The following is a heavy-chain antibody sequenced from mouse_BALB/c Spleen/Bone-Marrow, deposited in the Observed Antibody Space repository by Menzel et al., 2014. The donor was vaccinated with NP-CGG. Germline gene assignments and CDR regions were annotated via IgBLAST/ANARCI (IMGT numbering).Heavy chain of an antibody. J-gene: IGHJ1*01. CDR2: IYPKSVDT. Sequence: QVQLQQSGPELVKPGASVKMSCKASGYTFTDYAISWVKQRTGQGLEWIGEIYPKSVDTYYSEKFKGKATLTADKSSNTAYMQLSSLTSEDSAVYFCARSGYTNYWYFDVWGAGTTVTVSS. V-gene: IGHV1-81*01. CDR1: GYTFTDYA. D-gene: IGHD1-1*01. CDR3: ARSGYTNYWYFDV.